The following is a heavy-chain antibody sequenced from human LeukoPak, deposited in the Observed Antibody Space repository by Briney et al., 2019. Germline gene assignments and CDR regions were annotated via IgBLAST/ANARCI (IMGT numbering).Heavy chain of an antibody. CDR1: GFTFSSYG. J-gene: IGHJ4*02. Sequence: GGSLRLSCAASGFTFSSYGMHWVRQAPGKGLEWVAVISYDGSNKYYADSVKGRFTISRDNSKNTLYLQMNSLRAEDTAVYYCAKESTMIVVCDHWGQGTLVTVSS. CDR2: ISYDGSNK. CDR3: AKESTMIVVCDH. V-gene: IGHV3-30*18. D-gene: IGHD3-22*01.